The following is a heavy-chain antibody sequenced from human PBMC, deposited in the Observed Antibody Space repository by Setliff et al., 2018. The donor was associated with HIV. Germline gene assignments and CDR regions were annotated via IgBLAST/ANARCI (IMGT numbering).Heavy chain of an antibody. CDR2: IRQDGDVK. D-gene: IGHD3-22*01. CDR3: ASSRPPDDSSGYLDH. CDR1: GFTFSAYW. Sequence: PGGSLRLSCAASGFTFSAYWMSWVRQAPGKGLEWVANIRQDGDVKYYVDSLKGRFSISRDNAKNSLNLEMNSLRAEDTAIYYCASSRPPDDSSGYLDHWGQGTLVTVSS. J-gene: IGHJ4*01. V-gene: IGHV3-7*03.